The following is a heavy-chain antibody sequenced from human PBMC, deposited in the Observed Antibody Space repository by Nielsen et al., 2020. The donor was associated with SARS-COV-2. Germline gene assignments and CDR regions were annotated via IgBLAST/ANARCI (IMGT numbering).Heavy chain of an antibody. V-gene: IGHV3-15*01. CDR1: GFTFSDAW. Sequence: GGSLRLSCAASGFTFSDAWMSWVRQAPGKGLEWVGRIKSKTDGGTTNYAAPVKGRFTISRDDSKNTLYLQMNSLKTEDTAVYYCTTDLLTYYDSSGYHYWGQGTLVTVSS. CDR3: TTDLLTYYDSSGYHY. D-gene: IGHD3-22*01. CDR2: IKSKTDGGTT. J-gene: IGHJ4*02.